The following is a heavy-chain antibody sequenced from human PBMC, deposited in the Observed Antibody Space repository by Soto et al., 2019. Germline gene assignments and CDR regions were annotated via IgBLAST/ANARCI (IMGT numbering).Heavy chain of an antibody. J-gene: IGHJ5*02. D-gene: IGHD3-10*01. V-gene: IGHV4-38-2*01. CDR2: IYHSGST. CDR1: GYSISSGYY. CDR3: ASSLLSTLPTSGGRHWFDP. Sequence: LSLTCAVSGYSISSGYYWGWIRQPPGKGLEWIGSIYHSGSTYYNPSLKSRVTISVDTSKNQFSLKLSSVTAADTAVYYCASSLLSTLPTSGGRHWFDPWGQGTLVTVSS.